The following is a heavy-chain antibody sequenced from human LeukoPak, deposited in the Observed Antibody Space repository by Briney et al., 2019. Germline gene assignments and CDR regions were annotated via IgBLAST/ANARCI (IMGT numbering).Heavy chain of an antibody. CDR1: RFTFSSYW. CDR2: IKQDGSEK. J-gene: IGHJ4*02. V-gene: IGHV3-7*01. D-gene: IGHD3-3*01. CDR3: ARPYTIFGVVSLFDY. Sequence: GGSLRLSCAASRFTFSSYWMSWVRQAPGKGLEWVANIKQDGSEKCYVDSVKGRFTISRDNAKNSLYLQMNSLRAEDTAVYYCARPYTIFGVVSLFDYWGQGTLVTVSS.